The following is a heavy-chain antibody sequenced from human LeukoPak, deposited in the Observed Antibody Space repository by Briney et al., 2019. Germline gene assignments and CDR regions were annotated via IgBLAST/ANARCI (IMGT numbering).Heavy chain of an antibody. CDR3: ARVPAGTLDY. V-gene: IGHV4-34*01. CDR2: IYHSGST. D-gene: IGHD1-1*01. CDR1: GGSFSGYY. J-gene: IGHJ4*02. Sequence: SETLSLTCAVYGGSFSGYYWGWIRQPPGKGLEWIGNIYHSGSTYYNPSLKSRVTISVDTSKNQLSLKLSSVTAADTAVYYCARVPAGTLDYWGQGTLVTVSS.